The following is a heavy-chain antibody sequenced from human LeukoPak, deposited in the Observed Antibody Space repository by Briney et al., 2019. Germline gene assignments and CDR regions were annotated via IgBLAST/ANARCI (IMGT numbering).Heavy chain of an antibody. D-gene: IGHD3-22*01. CDR1: GGSISSYY. CDR2: IYYSGST. V-gene: IGHV4-30-4*01. J-gene: IGHJ4*02. CDR3: ARAARSGYYQFDY. Sequence: SETLSLTCTVSGGSISSYYWSWIRQPPGKGLEWIGYIYYSGSTYYNPSLKSRVTISVDTSKNQFSLKLCSVTAADTAVYYCARAARSGYYQFDYWGQGTLVTVSS.